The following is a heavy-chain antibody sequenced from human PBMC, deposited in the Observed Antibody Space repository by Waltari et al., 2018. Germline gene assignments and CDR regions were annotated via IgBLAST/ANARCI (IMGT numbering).Heavy chain of an antibody. CDR2: IYTSGST. D-gene: IGHD2-8*01. CDR1: GGSLSRGRYY. Sequence: QVQLQESGPGLVKPSQTLSLTCTVSGGSLSRGRYYSSWIRQPAGKGLEWIGRIYTSGSTNYNPSLKSRVTISVDTSKNQFSLKLSSVTAADTAVYYCASGYCTNGVCYYAFDIWGQGTMVTVSS. V-gene: IGHV4-61*02. CDR3: ASGYCTNGVCYYAFDI. J-gene: IGHJ3*02.